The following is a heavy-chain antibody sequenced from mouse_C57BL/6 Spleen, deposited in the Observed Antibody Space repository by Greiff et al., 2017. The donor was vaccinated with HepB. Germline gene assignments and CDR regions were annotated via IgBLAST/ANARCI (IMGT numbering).Heavy chain of an antibody. CDR3: SRITTVDWYFDV. CDR2: IYPGNSDT. Sequence: EVQLQQSGTVLARPGASVKMSCKTSGYTFTSYWMHWVKQRPGQGLEWIGAIYPGNSDTSYNQKFKGKAKLTAVTSASTAYMELSSLTNEDSAVYYCSRITTVDWYFDVWDTGTTVTVSS. V-gene: IGHV1-5*01. J-gene: IGHJ1*03. CDR1: GYTFTSYW. D-gene: IGHD1-1*01.